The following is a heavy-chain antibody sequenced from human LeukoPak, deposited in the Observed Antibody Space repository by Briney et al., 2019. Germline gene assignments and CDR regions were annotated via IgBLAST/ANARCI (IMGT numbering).Heavy chain of an antibody. D-gene: IGHD2-2*01. CDR2: IYRSGST. Sequence: SETLSLTCTVSGYSISSGYYWGWIRQPPGKGLEWIGSIYRSGSTNYNPSLKSRVTISVDTSKNQFSLKVNSVTAADTAVYYCARGDCSSTICYSPMDVWGKGTTVTVSS. CDR1: GYSISSGYY. CDR3: ARGDCSSTICYSPMDV. V-gene: IGHV4-38-2*02. J-gene: IGHJ6*03.